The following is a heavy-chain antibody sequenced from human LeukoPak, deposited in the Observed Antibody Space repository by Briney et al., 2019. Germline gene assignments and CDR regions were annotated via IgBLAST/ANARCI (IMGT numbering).Heavy chain of an antibody. J-gene: IGHJ3*02. CDR1: GFTFSSYG. CDR3: AVNYCSSTSCYVDAFDI. V-gene: IGHV3-21*01. Sequence: GGSLRLSCAASGFTFSSYGMNWVRQAPGKGLEWVSSISGSGSNIYYADSVKGRFTISRDNSKNSLYLQMNSLRAEDTAVYYCAVNYCSSTSCYVDAFDIWGQGTMVTVSS. CDR2: ISGSGSNI. D-gene: IGHD2-2*01.